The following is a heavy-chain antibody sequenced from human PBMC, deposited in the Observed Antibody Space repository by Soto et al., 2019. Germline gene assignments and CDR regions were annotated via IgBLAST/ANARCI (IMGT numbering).Heavy chain of an antibody. CDR3: ARGSWDDVTGHYYMDV. CDR2: TYYRSKWYI. CDR1: GGSVSSNSAA. Sequence: SQTLSLTCDISGGSVSSNSAAWNWIRQTPSRGLEWLGRTYYRSKWYINYAVSVKSRITVNPDTSKNQFSLQLNSVTPEDTAVYYCARGSWDDVTGHYYMDVWGKGTTVTVSS. D-gene: IGHD1-1*01. J-gene: IGHJ6*03. V-gene: IGHV6-1*01.